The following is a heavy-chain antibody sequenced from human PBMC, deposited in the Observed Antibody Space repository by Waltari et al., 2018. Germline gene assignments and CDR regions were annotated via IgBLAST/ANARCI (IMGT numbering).Heavy chain of an antibody. CDR1: GYTFTSYF. CDR2: INPSGGST. J-gene: IGHJ4*02. D-gene: IGHD1-26*01. CDR3: ASGGLLELRRDPPGDY. Sequence: QVQLVQSGAEVKKPGASVKVSCKASGYTFTSYFMHWVRQAPGQGLEWMGIINPSGGSTTYAQKFQGRVTMTRDTSTSTVYMELSSLRSEDTAVYYCASGGLLELRRDPPGDYWGQGTLVTVSS. V-gene: IGHV1-46*01.